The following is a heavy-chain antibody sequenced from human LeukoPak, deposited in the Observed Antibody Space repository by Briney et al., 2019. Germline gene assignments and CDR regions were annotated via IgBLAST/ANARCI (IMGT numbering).Heavy chain of an antibody. CDR1: GYTFTSYG. J-gene: IGHJ4*02. Sequence: ASVKVSCKASGYTFTSYGVTWVRQAPGKGLEWMGGFDPEDGETIYAQKFQGRVTMTEDTSTDTAYMELSSLRSEDTAVYYCATLTGPLYYYDSSGPRPFDYWGQGTLVTVSS. CDR3: ATLTGPLYYYDSSGPRPFDY. CDR2: FDPEDGET. V-gene: IGHV1-24*01. D-gene: IGHD3-22*01.